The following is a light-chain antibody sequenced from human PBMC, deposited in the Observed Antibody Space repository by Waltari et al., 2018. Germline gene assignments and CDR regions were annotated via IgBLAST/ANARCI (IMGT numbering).Light chain of an antibody. CDR2: GAF. Sequence: AIQMTQSPPSLSGSVGDRVTITCRASQGIRNDVCWYQQQPGQTPQLLIFGAFNLQRGVPSRFSGSGYGTEFTLAIRGLQPEDFATYYCLQDHNYPRTFGQVTKVEI. CDR1: QGIRND. V-gene: IGKV1-6*01. CDR3: LQDHNYPRT. J-gene: IGKJ1*01.